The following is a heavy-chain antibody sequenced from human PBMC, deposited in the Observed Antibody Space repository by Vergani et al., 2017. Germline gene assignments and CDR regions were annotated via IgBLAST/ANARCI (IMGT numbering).Heavy chain of an antibody. Sequence: QVQLVQSGAEVKKPGSSVKVSCKASGGTFSSYAISWVRQAPGQGLEWMGRIIPILGIANYAQKFQGRVTITADKSTSTAYMELSSLRSEDTAVYYCARERMSIAARAVDKYCDLWGRGTLVTVSS. J-gene: IGHJ2*01. V-gene: IGHV1-69*04. CDR1: GGTFSSYA. CDR2: IIPILGIA. CDR3: ARERMSIAARAVDKYCDL. D-gene: IGHD6-6*01.